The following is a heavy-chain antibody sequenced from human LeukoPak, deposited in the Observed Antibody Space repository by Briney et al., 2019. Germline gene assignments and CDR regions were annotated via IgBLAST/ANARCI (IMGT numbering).Heavy chain of an antibody. Sequence: GASVKVSCKASGDTFSNYAINWVRQAPGQGLEWMGRIIPLFGTTNYAPTFQGRVTITADKSTSTAYMDLSSLKSGDTATYYCARDGAFLSHSKSGLDLWGQGTLVTVSS. CDR1: GDTFSNYA. D-gene: IGHD3-3*01. CDR2: IIPLFGTT. V-gene: IGHV1-69*06. J-gene: IGHJ5*02. CDR3: ARDGAFLSHSKSGLDL.